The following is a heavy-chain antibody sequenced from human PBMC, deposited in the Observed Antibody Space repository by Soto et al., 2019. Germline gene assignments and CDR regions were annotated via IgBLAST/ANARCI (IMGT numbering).Heavy chain of an antibody. J-gene: IGHJ5*02. CDR3: ARKDKSGYFNWFDP. CDR1: GYRFTSYW. D-gene: IGHD3-22*01. CDR2: IFPSDSDT. Sequence: GESLKISCRTAGYRFTSYWIAWVRQMPGKGLEWMGIIFPSDSDTRYSPSFQGQVTISADRSTSTVFLQWASLKASDTAVYFCARKDKSGYFNWFDPWGQGTLVTVSS. V-gene: IGHV5-51*01.